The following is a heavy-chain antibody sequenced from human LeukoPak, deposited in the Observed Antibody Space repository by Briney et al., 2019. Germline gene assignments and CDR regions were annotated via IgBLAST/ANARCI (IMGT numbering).Heavy chain of an antibody. J-gene: IGHJ4*02. Sequence: GGSLRLSCAASGFTFSSYAMSWVRQAPGKGLEWVSAISGSGGSTYYADSVKGRFTISRDNSKNTLYLQMNSLRAEDTAVYYCAKDPRAPGRRLYYFDYWGQGTLVTVSS. CDR1: GFTFSSYA. CDR3: AKDPRAPGRRLYYFDY. D-gene: IGHD5-12*01. V-gene: IGHV3-23*01. CDR2: ISGSGGST.